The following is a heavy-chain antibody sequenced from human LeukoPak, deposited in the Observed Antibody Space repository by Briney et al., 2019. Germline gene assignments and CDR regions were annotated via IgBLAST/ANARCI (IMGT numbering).Heavy chain of an antibody. D-gene: IGHD3-3*01. V-gene: IGHV4-59*01. J-gene: IGHJ5*02. CDR1: GGSISSYY. CDR3: ARGVSDFWSGYYLNWFDP. Sequence: SETLSLTCTVSGGSISSYYWSWIRQPPGKGLEWIGYIYYSGSTNYNPSLRSRVTISVDTSKNQFSLKLSSVTAADTAVYYCARGVSDFWSGYYLNWFDPWGQGTLVTVSS. CDR2: IYYSGST.